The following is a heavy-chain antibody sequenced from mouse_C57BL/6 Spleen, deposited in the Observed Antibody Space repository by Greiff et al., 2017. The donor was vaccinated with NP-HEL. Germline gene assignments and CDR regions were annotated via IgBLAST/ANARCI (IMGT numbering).Heavy chain of an antibody. J-gene: IGHJ3*01. Sequence: VQLQQSGAELVRPGASVKLSCTASGFNIKDDYMHWVKQRPEQGLEWIGWIDPENGDTEYASKFQGKATITADTSSNTAYLQLSSLTSEDTAVYYCTTGVVATVSWFAYWGQGTLVTVSA. D-gene: IGHD1-1*01. V-gene: IGHV14-4*01. CDR3: TTGVVATVSWFAY. CDR1: GFNIKDDY. CDR2: IDPENGDT.